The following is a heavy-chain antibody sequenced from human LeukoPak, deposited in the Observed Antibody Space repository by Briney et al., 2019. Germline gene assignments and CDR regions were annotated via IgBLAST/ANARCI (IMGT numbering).Heavy chain of an antibody. J-gene: IGHJ4*02. Sequence: GGSLRLSCAASGFTFTSYSMNWVRQAPGKGLEWVSYISSSSSTIYYADSVKGRFTISRDNAKNSLYLQMNSLRAEDTAVYYCARVSFGELLYAVDYWGQGTLVTVSS. CDR1: GFTFTSYS. CDR2: ISSSSSTI. CDR3: ARVSFGELLYAVDY. D-gene: IGHD3-10*01. V-gene: IGHV3-48*01.